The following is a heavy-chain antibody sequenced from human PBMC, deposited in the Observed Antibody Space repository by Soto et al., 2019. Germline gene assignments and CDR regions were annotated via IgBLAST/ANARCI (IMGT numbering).Heavy chain of an antibody. J-gene: IGHJ4*02. CDR2: INPNSGGT. V-gene: IGHV1-2*02. CDR3: ARVIEEGETGSYY. Sequence: ASVKVSCKGSGYPFSVYSMHCVPQAPGHGLEWMGWINPNSGGTNYAQKFQGRVTMTRDRSISTAYMVLSRLRSDDTAVYYGARVIEEGETGSYYWRQATVV. D-gene: IGHD3-9*01. CDR1: GYPFSVYS.